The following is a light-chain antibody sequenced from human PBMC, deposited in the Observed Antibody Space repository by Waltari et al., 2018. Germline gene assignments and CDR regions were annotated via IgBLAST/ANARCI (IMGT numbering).Light chain of an antibody. V-gene: IGKV3-20*01. J-gene: IGKJ1*01. CDR2: GAS. Sequence: EIVLTQSPGTLSLSPGERATLSCWASQRVGRSLAWYQQKRGQAPRLRIYGASTRAIGIPDRFSGSGSGTDFSLTISRLEPEDFAVYYCQHYVRLPVTFGQGTKVEI. CDR3: QHYVRLPVT. CDR1: QRVGRS.